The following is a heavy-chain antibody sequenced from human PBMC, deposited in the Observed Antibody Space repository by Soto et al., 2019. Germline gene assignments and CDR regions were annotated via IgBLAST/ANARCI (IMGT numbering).Heavy chain of an antibody. D-gene: IGHD6-13*01. CDR3: TRLYSSSWYY. V-gene: IGHV3-73*01. CDR2: IRSKANSYST. Sequence: GGSLRLSCAASGFTFSGSAMHWVRQASGKGLEWVGRIRSKANSYSTAYAASVKGRFTISRDDSKNTAYLQMNSLKTEDTAVYYCTRLYSSSWYYWGQGTLVTVSS. CDR1: GFTFSGSA. J-gene: IGHJ4*02.